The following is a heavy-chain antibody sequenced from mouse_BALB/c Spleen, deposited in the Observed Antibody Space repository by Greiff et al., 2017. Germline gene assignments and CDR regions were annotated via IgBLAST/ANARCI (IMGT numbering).Heavy chain of an antibody. Sequence: EVQRVESGGGLVQPGGSLRLSCATSGFTFTDYYMSWVRQPPGKALEWLGFIRNKANGYTTEYSASVKGRFTISRDNSQSILYLQMNTLRAEDSATYYCARDNYYYAMDYWGQGTSVTVSS. CDR1: GFTFTDYY. CDR3: ARDNYYYAMDY. V-gene: IGHV7-3*02. CDR2: IRNKANGYTT. J-gene: IGHJ4*01. D-gene: IGHD1-1*01.